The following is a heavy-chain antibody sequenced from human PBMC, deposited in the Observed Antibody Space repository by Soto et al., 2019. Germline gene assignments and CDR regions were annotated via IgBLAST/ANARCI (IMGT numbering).Heavy chain of an antibody. CDR2: ISGNSDTI. Sequence: EAQLVESGGSLVQPGRSLRLSCATSGFTFDHYAMHWVRQLPGEGLEWVSTISGNSDTIDYADSVKGRFTIARDNAKRSLYLQMNSLRPDDSATYYCANDVNVVSSGWFDSWGQGTLAIVTS. V-gene: IGHV3-9*01. CDR3: ANDVNVVSSGWFDS. CDR1: GFTFDHYA. D-gene: IGHD2-15*01. J-gene: IGHJ5*01.